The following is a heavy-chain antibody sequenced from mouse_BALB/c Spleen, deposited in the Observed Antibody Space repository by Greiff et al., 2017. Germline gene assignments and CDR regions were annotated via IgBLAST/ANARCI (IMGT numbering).Heavy chain of an antibody. CDR3: ARAGGAAMDY. J-gene: IGHJ4*01. CDR1: GYSITSGYY. CDR2: ISYDGSN. Sequence: EVQLQESGPGLVKPSQSLSLTCSVTGYSITSGYYWNWIRQFPGNKLEWMGYISYDGSNNYNPSLKNRISITRDTSKNQLFLKLNSVTTEDTATYYCARAGGAAMDYWGQGTSVTVSS. V-gene: IGHV3-6*02.